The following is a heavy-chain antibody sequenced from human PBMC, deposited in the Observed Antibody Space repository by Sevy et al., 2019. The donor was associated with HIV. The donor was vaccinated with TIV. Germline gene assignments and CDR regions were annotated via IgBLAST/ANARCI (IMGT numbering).Heavy chain of an antibody. CDR3: ATFPRDFWSGYLDY. CDR1: GGSVSSGSYY. D-gene: IGHD3-3*01. Sequence: SETLSLTCTVSGGSVSSGSYYWSWIRQPPGKGLEWIGYIYYSGSTNYNPSLKSRVTISVDTSKNQFSLKLGSVTAADTAVYYCATFPRDFWSGYLDYWGQGTLVTVSS. V-gene: IGHV4-61*01. CDR2: IYYSGST. J-gene: IGHJ4*02.